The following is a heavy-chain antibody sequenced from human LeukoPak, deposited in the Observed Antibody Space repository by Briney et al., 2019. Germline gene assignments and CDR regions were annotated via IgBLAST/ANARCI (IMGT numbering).Heavy chain of an antibody. CDR3: ARGTDSNYDFDY. V-gene: IGHV4-59*01. CDR2: IYDSGNT. J-gene: IGHJ4*02. CDR1: GGSISGWY. Sequence: SETLSLTCTVFGGSISGWYWSWIRQPPGKGLEWIGDIYDSGNTDYNPSLKSRVTISVDTSKNQFSLKLSSVTAADTAVYYCARGTDSNYDFDYWGQGTLVTVSS. D-gene: IGHD4-11*01.